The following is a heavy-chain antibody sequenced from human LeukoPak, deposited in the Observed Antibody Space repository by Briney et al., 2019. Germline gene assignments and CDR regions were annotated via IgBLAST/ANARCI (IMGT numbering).Heavy chain of an antibody. J-gene: IGHJ4*02. CDR1: GYTFTSYD. D-gene: IGHD6-13*01. CDR2: MNPNSGNT. CDR3: AIFISSAAEFDY. V-gene: IGHV1-8*03. Sequence: ASVKVSCKASGYTFTSYDINWVRQATGQGLEWMGWMNPNSGNTGYAQKFQGRVTITRNTSISTAYMELSSLRSEDTAVYYCAIFISSAAEFDYWGQGTLVTVSS.